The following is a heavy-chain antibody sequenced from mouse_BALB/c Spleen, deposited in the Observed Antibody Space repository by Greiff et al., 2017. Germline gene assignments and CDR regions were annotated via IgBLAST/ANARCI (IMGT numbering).Heavy chain of an antibody. J-gene: IGHJ2*01. V-gene: IGHV1S137*01. Sequence: QVQLQQSGAELVRPGVSVKISCKGSGYTFTYYAMHWVKQSHAKSLEWIGVISTYYGDASYNQKFKGKATMTVDKSSSTAYMELARLTSEDSAIYYCARSTYYYGSGTVFDYWGQGTTLTVSS. CDR2: ISTYYGDA. D-gene: IGHD1-1*01. CDR3: ARSTYYYGSGTVFDY. CDR1: GYTFTYYA.